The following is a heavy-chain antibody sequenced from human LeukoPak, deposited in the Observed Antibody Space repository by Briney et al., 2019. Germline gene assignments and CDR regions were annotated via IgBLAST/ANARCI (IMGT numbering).Heavy chain of an antibody. J-gene: IGHJ4*02. D-gene: IGHD1-1*01. CDR2: IKSKTDGGTT. CDR1: GFTFSNAW. V-gene: IGHV3-15*07. Sequence: GGSLRLSCAASGFTFSNAWMNWVRQAPGKGLEWVGRIKSKTDGGTTDYAAPVKGRFTISRDDSKNTLYLQMNSLRAEDTAVYYCAKDRGYAQVEGSDYWGQGTLVTVSS. CDR3: AKDRGYAQVEGSDY.